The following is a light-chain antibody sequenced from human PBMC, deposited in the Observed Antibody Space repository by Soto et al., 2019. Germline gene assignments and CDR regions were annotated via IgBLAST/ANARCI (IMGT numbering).Light chain of an antibody. V-gene: IGKV3D-15*02. CDR2: DTS. CDR1: QGIGDT. Sequence: EVVMMQSPATLSVSPGEGATLSCRASQGIGDTLAWYQHKPCQTPRLLIYDTSTRATGVPTRFSGSGSGTDFTLAIRRLEPEDFAVYYCHQFGYSPRTFGQGTKV. J-gene: IGKJ1*01. CDR3: HQFGYSPRT.